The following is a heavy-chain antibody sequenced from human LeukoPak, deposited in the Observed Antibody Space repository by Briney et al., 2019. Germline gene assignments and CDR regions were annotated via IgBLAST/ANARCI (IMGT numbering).Heavy chain of an antibody. V-gene: IGHV4-4*09. CDR1: GGSISSYY. J-gene: IGHJ5*02. Sequence: PSETLSLTCTVSGGSISSYYWSWIRQPPGKGLEWTGYIYTSGSTNYNPSLKSRVTISVDTSKNQFSLKLSSVTAADTAVYYCARVIEVAAAGTRWFDPWGQGTLVTVSS. CDR2: IYTSGST. CDR3: ARVIEVAAAGTRWFDP. D-gene: IGHD6-13*01.